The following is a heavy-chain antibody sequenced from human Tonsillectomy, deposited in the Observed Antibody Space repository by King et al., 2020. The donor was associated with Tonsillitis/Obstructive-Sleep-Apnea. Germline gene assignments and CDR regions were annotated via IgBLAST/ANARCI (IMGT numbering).Heavy chain of an antibody. J-gene: IGHJ3*02. CDR3: AREGIYDTSGYAAPFVI. Sequence: VQLVESGGGVVQPGRSLRLSCAASGFTFSRYAIHWVRQGPGKGLEWVAVISYDGSNKYYADSVEGRFTISRDNPKNTLYLQMNSLGAEDTAMYYCAREGIYDTSGYAAPFVIWGQGTIVTVSS. D-gene: IGHD3-22*01. V-gene: IGHV3-30*04. CDR2: ISYDGSNK. CDR1: GFTFSRYA.